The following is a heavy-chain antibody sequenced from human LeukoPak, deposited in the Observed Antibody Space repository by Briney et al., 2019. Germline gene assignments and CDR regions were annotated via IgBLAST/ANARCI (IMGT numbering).Heavy chain of an antibody. CDR2: IIPIFGTA. CDR1: GYTFTGYY. J-gene: IGHJ4*02. Sequence: ASVKVSCKASGYTFTGYYIHWVRQAPGQGLEWMGGIIPIFGTANYAQKFQGRVTITADESTSTAYMELSSLRSEDTAVYYCARDVAGTSDYWGQGTLVTVSS. V-gene: IGHV1-69*13. D-gene: IGHD6-19*01. CDR3: ARDVAGTSDY.